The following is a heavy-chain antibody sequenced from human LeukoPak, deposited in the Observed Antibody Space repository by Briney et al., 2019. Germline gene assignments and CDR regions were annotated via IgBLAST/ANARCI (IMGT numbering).Heavy chain of an antibody. CDR2: INPNSGGT. D-gene: IGHD3-10*01. CDR3: AGPLLLWFGELSDGMDV. V-gene: IGHV1-2*06. CDR1: GYTFTGYY. Sequence: APVKVSCKASGYTFTGYYMHWVRQAPGQGLEWMGRINPNSGGTNYAQKFQGRVTMTRDTSISTAYMELSRLRSDDTAVYYCAGPLLLWFGELSDGMDVWGQGTTVTVSS. J-gene: IGHJ6*02.